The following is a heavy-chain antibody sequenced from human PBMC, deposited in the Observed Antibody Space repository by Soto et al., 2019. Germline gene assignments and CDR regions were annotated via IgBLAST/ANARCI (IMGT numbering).Heavy chain of an antibody. V-gene: IGHV3-30*18. J-gene: IGHJ4*02. Sequence: PGGSPRLSCAGSGLTFSSYGIHWVRQAPSKGLEWVAVISYDGGNKHYADSVQGRFSISRDNSKNTLYLQMNSLRVEDTAVYYCAKDTYYFDSSGYYVFDSWGQGTLVTVSS. CDR2: ISYDGGNK. CDR1: GLTFSSYG. CDR3: AKDTYYFDSSGYYVFDS. D-gene: IGHD3-22*01.